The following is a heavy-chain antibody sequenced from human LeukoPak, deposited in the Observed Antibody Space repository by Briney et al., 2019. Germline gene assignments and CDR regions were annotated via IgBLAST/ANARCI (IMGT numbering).Heavy chain of an antibody. J-gene: IGHJ4*02. CDR2: ISYHGTNT. V-gene: IGHV3-30*04. CDR1: GFDFRSYA. CDR3: ARDGANTYGRAFDF. Sequence: PGGSLRLSCAASGFDFRSYAMHWVRQAPGKGLEWVSLISYHGTNTYYADSVKGRFTISRDNSKNTVLLQMTSLRVEYTAVYYCARDGANTYGRAFDFWGQGMQVTVSS. D-gene: IGHD5-18*01.